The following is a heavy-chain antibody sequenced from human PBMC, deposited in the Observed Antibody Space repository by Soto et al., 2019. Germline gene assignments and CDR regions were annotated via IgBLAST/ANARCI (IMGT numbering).Heavy chain of an antibody. CDR2: IIPIFGTA. J-gene: IGHJ6*01. V-gene: IGHV1-69*13. Sequence: ASVKVSCKASGGTFSSYAISWVRQAPGQGLEWMGGIIPIFGTANYAQKFQGRVTITADESTSTAYMELSSLRSEDTAVYYCARGKESQAGMDVWGQGTTGTVSS. CDR3: ARGKESQAGMDV. CDR1: GGTFSSYA.